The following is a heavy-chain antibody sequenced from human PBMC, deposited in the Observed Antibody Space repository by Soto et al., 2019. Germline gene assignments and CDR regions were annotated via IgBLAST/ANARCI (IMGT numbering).Heavy chain of an antibody. V-gene: IGHV1-69*01. CDR1: GGTFSSYA. J-gene: IGHJ5*02. Sequence: QVQLVQSGAEVKKPGSSVKFSCKASGGTFSSYAISWVRQAPGQGLDGMGGIIPIFGTANYAQKFQGRVTITADESTSTAYMELSSLRSEDTAVYYCARELSIAAPWAWFDPWGQGTLVTVSS. D-gene: IGHD6-6*01. CDR3: ARELSIAAPWAWFDP. CDR2: IIPIFGTA.